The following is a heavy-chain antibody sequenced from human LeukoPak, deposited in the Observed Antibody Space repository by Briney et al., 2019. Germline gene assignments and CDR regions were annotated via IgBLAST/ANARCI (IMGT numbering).Heavy chain of an antibody. CDR3: AREGHCSTTSCALDAIEI. CDR2: ISSSSGTI. V-gene: IGHV3-48*01. J-gene: IGHJ3*02. CDR1: GFTVSSNY. D-gene: IGHD2-2*01. Sequence: GGSLTLSCAASGFTVSSNYMSWVRQAPGKGLEWVSYISSSSGTIYYADSVKGRFTISRDNAKNSLSLQMNSLRAEDTAVYYCAREGHCSTTSCALDAIEIWGEGTLVAVSS.